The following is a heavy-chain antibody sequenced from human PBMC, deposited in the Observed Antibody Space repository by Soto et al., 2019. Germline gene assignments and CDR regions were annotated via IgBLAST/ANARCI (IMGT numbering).Heavy chain of an antibody. J-gene: IGHJ6*03. V-gene: IGHV3-66*01. CDR2: VYRSDDT. CDR1: GFSVSSNY. Sequence: VQLVESGGGLVQPGGSLRLSCAASGFSVSSNYMCWIRQAPEKGLEWVSVVYRSDDTNYADSVKGRFTISRDTSKNPLYIHMNSLRADDTAVYYCAREAVFGLTMHYYHYMDVWGKGTTVTVSS. D-gene: IGHD3-3*01. CDR3: AREAVFGLTMHYYHYMDV.